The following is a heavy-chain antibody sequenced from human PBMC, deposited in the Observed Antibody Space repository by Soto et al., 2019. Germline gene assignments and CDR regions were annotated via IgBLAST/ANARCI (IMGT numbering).Heavy chain of an antibody. Sequence: QVQLVQSGAEVKKPGASVKVSCKASGYTFTSYDINWVRQATGQGLEWMGWMNPNSGNTAYAQKFQGRVTMTRNTSTRTASMNPSSLRTEETAVYYGARAGGYSHGFGYWSQGTPVNVSP. D-gene: IGHD5-18*01. CDR1: GYTFTSYD. V-gene: IGHV1-8*01. CDR2: MNPNSGNT. CDR3: ARAGGYSHGFGY. J-gene: IGHJ4*02.